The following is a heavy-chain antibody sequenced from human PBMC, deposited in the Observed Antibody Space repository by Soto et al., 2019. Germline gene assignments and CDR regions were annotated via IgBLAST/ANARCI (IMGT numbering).Heavy chain of an antibody. CDR1: GFTFSNAW. J-gene: IGHJ4*02. CDR2: IKSKTDGGTT. CDR3: TTRAPEGDFDY. V-gene: IGHV3-15*07. Sequence: EVQLVESGGGLVKPGGSLRLSCAASGFTFSNAWMNWVRQAPGKGLEWVGRIKSKTDGGTTDYAAPVKGRFTISRDDSKNTLYLKMNSLKTEHTAVYYCTTRAPEGDFDYWGQGTLVTVSS.